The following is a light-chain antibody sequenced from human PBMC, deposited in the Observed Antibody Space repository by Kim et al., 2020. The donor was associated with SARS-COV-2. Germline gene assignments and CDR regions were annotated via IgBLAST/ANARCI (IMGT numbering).Light chain of an antibody. V-gene: IGLV3-1*01. CDR2: QDS. J-gene: IGLJ1*01. CDR3: QAWDSSTEV. Sequence: SVSPGQTASITCSGDKLGDKYACCYQQKPGQSPVLVIYQDSKRPSGIPGRFSGSNSGNTATLTISRTQAMDEADYYCQAWDSSTEVFGTGTKVTVL. CDR1: KLGDKY.